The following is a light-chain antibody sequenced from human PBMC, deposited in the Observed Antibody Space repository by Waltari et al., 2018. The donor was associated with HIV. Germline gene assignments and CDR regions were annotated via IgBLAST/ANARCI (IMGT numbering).Light chain of an antibody. CDR1: SGDVGAYDL. J-gene: IGLJ3*02. CDR3: CTTEGRRAAIGG. Sequence: QSALAQPASVSGSPGQSITISCTGTSGDVGAYDLVSWYQQHHGKVPKLLIYDVSSRPTGGSIRFSGSKSGNTACLTISGLQTEDVAEYYCCTTEGRRAAIGGFGGGTKLTVL. V-gene: IGLV2-23*02. CDR2: DVS.